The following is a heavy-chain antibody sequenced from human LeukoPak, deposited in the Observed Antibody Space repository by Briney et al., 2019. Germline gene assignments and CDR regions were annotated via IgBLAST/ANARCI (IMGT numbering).Heavy chain of an antibody. D-gene: IGHD2-8*01. CDR3: AKDGSLGYCTNGVCPPLFDY. CDR2: IYYSGST. J-gene: IGHJ4*02. Sequence: SETLSLTCTVSGGSISSYYWSWIRQPPGKGLEWIGYIYYSGSTNHNPSLKSRVTISVDTSKNQFSLKLSSVTAADTAVYYCAKDGSLGYCTNGVCPPLFDYWGQGTLVTVSS. V-gene: IGHV4-59*12. CDR1: GGSISSYY.